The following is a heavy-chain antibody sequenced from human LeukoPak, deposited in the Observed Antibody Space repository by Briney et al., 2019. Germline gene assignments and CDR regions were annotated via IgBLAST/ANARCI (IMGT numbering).Heavy chain of an antibody. CDR1: GFTFSYYG. V-gene: IGHV3-30*18. J-gene: IGHJ3*02. CDR2: ISDDGTTT. Sequence: GGSLRLSCEASGFTFSYYGIHWVRQAPDKGLEWVAVISDDGTTTFYADSVKGRITISRDNSKNTLYLQMNSLRADDTAVYYCAKDQGSGRFGGFDIWGQGTMVTVSS. D-gene: IGHD6-19*01. CDR3: AKDQGSGRFGGFDI.